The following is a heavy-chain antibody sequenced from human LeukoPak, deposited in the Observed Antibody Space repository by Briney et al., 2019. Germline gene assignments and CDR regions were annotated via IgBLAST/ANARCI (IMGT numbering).Heavy chain of an antibody. D-gene: IGHD6-13*01. CDR2: INSNSRST. V-gene: IGHV3-48*04. CDR3: ATERDSSWTFDS. J-gene: IGHJ4*02. CDR1: GFTFNIYS. Sequence: PGGSLRLSRAASGFTFNIYSMNWVRQAPGKGLEWVSYINSNSRSTYYAASVKGRFTISRDNAKNSLYLQMSNLRAEDTAVYYCATERDSSWTFDSWGQGTLVTVSS.